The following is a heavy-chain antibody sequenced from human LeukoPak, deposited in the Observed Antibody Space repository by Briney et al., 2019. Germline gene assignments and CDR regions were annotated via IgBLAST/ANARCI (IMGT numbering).Heavy chain of an antibody. CDR2: TRNKLNNYTT. CDR3: SRVVYDGNRRGVD. CDR1: GFTFSTYA. D-gene: IGHD4-23*01. V-gene: IGHV3-72*01. Sequence: PGGSLRLSCAASGFTFSTYAMSWVRQAPGKGLEWVGRTRNKLNNYTTEYAASVKGRFTISRDDSKNSLYLQMNSLKTEDTAVYYCSRVVYDGNRRGVDWGQGTLVTVSS. J-gene: IGHJ4*02.